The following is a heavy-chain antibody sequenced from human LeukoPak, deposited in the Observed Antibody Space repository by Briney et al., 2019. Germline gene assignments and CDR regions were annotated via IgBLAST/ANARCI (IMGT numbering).Heavy chain of an antibody. CDR2: ISAYNGNT. D-gene: IGHD2-15*01. CDR3: ARQAVVASYYYYGMDV. Sequence: ASVKVSCKASGGTFSSYAISWVRQAPGQGLEWMGWISAYNGNTNYAQKLQGRVTMTTDTSTSTAYMELRSLRSDDTAVYYCARQAVVASYYYYGMDVWGQGTTVTVSS. CDR1: GGTFSSYA. J-gene: IGHJ6*02. V-gene: IGHV1-18*01.